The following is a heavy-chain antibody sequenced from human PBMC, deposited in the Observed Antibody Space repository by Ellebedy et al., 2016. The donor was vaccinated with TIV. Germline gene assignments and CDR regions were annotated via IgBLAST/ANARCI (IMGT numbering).Heavy chain of an antibody. CDR1: GFHLRSFW. CDR2: VKEDGNEQ. V-gene: IGHV3-7*03. J-gene: IGHJ6*02. D-gene: IGHD1-14*01. Sequence: GESLKISCATSGFHLRSFWMSWVRQAPGKGLEWVANVKEDGNEQYYVDSVNGRFTISRDNAKNSLYLQMNSLSAEDTAVYYCVRDIFTAPGYGMDVWGQGTTVTVAS. CDR3: VRDIFTAPGYGMDV.